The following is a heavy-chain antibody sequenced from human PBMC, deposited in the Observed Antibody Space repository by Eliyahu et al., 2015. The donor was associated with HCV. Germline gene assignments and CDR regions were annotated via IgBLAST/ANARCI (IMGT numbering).Heavy chain of an antibody. D-gene: IGHD5-18*01. V-gene: IGHV4-34*01. CDR3: ARVRGGRGYSYGGFDY. J-gene: IGHJ4*02. CDR2: INHSGST. CDR1: GGSFSGYY. Sequence: QVQLQQWGAGLLKPSETLSLTCAVYGGSFSGYYWSWIRQPPGKGLGWIGEINHSGSTNYNPSLKSRVTISVDTSKNQFSLKLSSVTAADTAVYYCARVRGGRGYSYGGFDYWGQGTLVTVSS.